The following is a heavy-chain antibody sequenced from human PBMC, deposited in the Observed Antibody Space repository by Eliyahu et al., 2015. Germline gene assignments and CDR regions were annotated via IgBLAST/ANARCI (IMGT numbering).Heavy chain of an antibody. D-gene: IGHD2-21*01. CDR3: ARGDCGGDCSLDY. CDR1: GGSISRVVYS. Sequence: QVQLQESGPGLVKPSQTLSLTCSVSGGSISRVVYSWTWIRQPAGKGLEWIGRIYTGGSTNYNPSLKSRVTISVDTSKNQFSLKLSSVTAADTAVYYCARGDCGGDCSLDYWGQGTLVTVSS. CDR2: IYTGGST. V-gene: IGHV4-61*02. J-gene: IGHJ4*02.